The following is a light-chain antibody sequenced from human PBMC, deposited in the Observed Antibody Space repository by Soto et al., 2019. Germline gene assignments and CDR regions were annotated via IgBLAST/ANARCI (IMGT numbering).Light chain of an antibody. CDR1: QSVSSY. CDR2: DAS. CDR3: QQRSTQFT. Sequence: EIVLTQSPATLSLSPGERATLSCRASQSVSSYLAWYQQKPGQAPRLLIYDASNRATGIPARFSGSGSGTDFTLTISSLEPEDFAVYYCQQRSTQFTFGPGTKVDI. V-gene: IGKV3-11*01. J-gene: IGKJ3*01.